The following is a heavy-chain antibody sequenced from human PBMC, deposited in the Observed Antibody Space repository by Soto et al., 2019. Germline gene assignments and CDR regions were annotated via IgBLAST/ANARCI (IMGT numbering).Heavy chain of an antibody. CDR3: AKDGKMRTKVWFPAGYGMDV. V-gene: IGHV3-23*01. CDR2: ISVSGDNT. Sequence: PGGSLRLSCAASGFTFSRYAMNWVRQAPGRGLQWISGISVSGDNTSYVESARGRFTVYRDNSKNTLYLQMNNLRAEDTALYYCAKDGKMRTKVWFPAGYGMDVWGQGTTVTVSS. J-gene: IGHJ6*02. D-gene: IGHD3-10*01. CDR1: GFTFSRYA.